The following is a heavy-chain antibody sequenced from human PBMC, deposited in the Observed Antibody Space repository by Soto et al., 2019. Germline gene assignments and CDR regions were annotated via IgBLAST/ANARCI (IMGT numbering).Heavy chain of an antibody. V-gene: IGHV1-18*01. Sequence: QVQLVQSGAEVRKPGASVKVSCKASGYTFTNHGISWIRQAPGQGLEWLGWISGNNGKTKYAQRLQGRVTMTTDTSTNTAYMELRSLVSDDTAVYYCAREVSPLAYYFDYWGQGTLVTVAS. CDR2: ISGNNGKT. J-gene: IGHJ4*02. CDR3: AREVSPLAYYFDY. CDR1: GYTFTNHG.